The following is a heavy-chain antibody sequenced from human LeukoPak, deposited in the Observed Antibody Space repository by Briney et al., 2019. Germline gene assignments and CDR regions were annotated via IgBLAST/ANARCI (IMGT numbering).Heavy chain of an antibody. J-gene: IGHJ4*02. Sequence: GGSLRLSCAASGFTFSSYWMSWVRQARGRGLEWVANIKQDGSEKYCVDSVKGRFTISRDNAKNSLYLQMNSLRAEDTAVYYCARDGYSGYDAARYWGQGTLVTVPS. D-gene: IGHD5-12*01. CDR1: GFTFSSYW. V-gene: IGHV3-7*01. CDR2: IKQDGSEK. CDR3: ARDGYSGYDAARY.